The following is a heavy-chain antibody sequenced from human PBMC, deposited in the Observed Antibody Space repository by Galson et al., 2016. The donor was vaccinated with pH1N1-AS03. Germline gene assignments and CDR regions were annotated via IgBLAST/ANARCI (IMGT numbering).Heavy chain of an antibody. V-gene: IGHV3-74*03. Sequence: LRLSCAASGFAFNKFWMHWVRQAPGKGLEWVSQIDTDGTSATYADSVKGRFTTSRDNAKNTLYLQMNSLRDEDTAVYYCASDGGFDHKSAFDFWGQGTMVTVSS. CDR2: IDTDGTSA. D-gene: IGHD3-16*01. CDR3: ASDGGFDHKSAFDF. CDR1: GFAFNKFW. J-gene: IGHJ3*01.